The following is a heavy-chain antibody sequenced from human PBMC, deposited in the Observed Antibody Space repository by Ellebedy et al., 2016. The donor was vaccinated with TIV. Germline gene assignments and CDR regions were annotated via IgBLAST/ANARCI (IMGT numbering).Heavy chain of an antibody. CDR2: INHSGST. CDR1: GGSFSGYF. CDR3: ASRASGSIDY. J-gene: IGHJ4*02. D-gene: IGHD3-3*01. Sequence: SETLSLXCAVYGGSFSGYFWSWIRQPPGKGLEWNGEINHSGSTNYKPSLKSRVTISIVTSRNQFSLKLNSVTAADTAVYFCASRASGSIDYWGQGTLVTVSS. V-gene: IGHV4-34*01.